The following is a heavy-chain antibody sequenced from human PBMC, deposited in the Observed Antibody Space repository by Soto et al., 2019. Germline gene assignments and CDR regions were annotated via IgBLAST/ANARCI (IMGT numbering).Heavy chain of an antibody. D-gene: IGHD3-3*01. CDR3: ARVRGYYDFWSGYGGYYYYGMDV. CDR1: GGSFSGYY. V-gene: IGHV4-34*01. CDR2: INHSGST. J-gene: IGHJ6*02. Sequence: ETLSLTCAVYGGSFSGYYWSWIRQPPGKGLEWIGEINHSGSTNYNPSLKSRVTISVDTSKNQFSLKLSSVTAADTAVYYCARVRGYYDFWSGYGGYYYYGMDVWGQGTTVTVSS.